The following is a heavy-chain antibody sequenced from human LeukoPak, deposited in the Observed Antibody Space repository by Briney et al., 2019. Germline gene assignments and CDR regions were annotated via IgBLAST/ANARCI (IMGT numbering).Heavy chain of an antibody. CDR3: ANGEA. CDR2: ISWNSGSI. V-gene: IGHV3-9*01. Sequence: GRSLRLSCAASGFTFDDYAMHWVRHAPGKGLEWVSGISWNSGSIGYADSVKGRFTISRDNAKNSLYLQMNSLRAEDTALYYCANGEAWGQGTLVTVSS. CDR1: GFTFDDYA. J-gene: IGHJ5*02. D-gene: IGHD3-10*01.